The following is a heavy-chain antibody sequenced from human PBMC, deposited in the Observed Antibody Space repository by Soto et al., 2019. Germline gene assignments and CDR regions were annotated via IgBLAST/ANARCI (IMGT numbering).Heavy chain of an antibody. D-gene: IGHD2-21*02. CDR2: ISYDGRNK. V-gene: IGHV3-30*04. CDR3: ARGLHIVVVTAIPTQLDY. Sequence: QVQLVESGGGVVQPGRSLRLSCAASGFTFSSYAMHWVRQAPGKGLEWVAVISYDGRNKYYADSVKGRFTISRDNSKNTLYLQMNSLRAEDTAVYYCARGLHIVVVTAIPTQLDYWGQGTLVTVSS. CDR1: GFTFSSYA. J-gene: IGHJ4*02.